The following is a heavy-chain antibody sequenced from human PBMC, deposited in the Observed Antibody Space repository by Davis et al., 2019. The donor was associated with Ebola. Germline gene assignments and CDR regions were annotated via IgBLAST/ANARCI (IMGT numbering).Heavy chain of an antibody. D-gene: IGHD2-8*02. Sequence: SETLSLTCAVYGGSFSGYYWSWIRQPPGKGLEWIGEINHSGSTNYNPSLKSRVTISVDTSKNQFSLKLSSVTAADTAVYYCARRVVWKGGAFDIWGQGTTVTVSS. CDR3: ARRVVWKGGAFDI. CDR1: GGSFSGYY. J-gene: IGHJ3*02. V-gene: IGHV4-34*01. CDR2: INHSGST.